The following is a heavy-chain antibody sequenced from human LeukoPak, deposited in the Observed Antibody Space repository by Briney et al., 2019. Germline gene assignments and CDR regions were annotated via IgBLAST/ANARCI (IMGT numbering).Heavy chain of an antibody. Sequence: PGGSLRLSCAASGFTFSSYEMNWVRQAPGKGLEWVSYVTGSGTTIYYADSVKGRFTISRDNAKNSLHLQMNSLRAEDTAVYYCARDRSTVTTWLDYWGQGTLVTVSS. CDR1: GFTFSSYE. CDR3: ARDRSTVTTWLDY. J-gene: IGHJ4*02. CDR2: VTGSGTTI. D-gene: IGHD4-17*01. V-gene: IGHV3-48*03.